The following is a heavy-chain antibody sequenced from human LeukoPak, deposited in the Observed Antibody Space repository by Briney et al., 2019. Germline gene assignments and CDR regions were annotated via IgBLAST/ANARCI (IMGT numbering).Heavy chain of an antibody. CDR2: IIPIFGTA. D-gene: IGHD5-18*01. J-gene: IGHJ4*02. Sequence: ASVKVSCKASGGTFSSYAISWVRQAPGQGLEWMGGIIPIFGTANYAQKFQGRVTITMDESTSTAYMELSSLRSEDTAVYYCARESQYSYGSDYWGQGTLVTVSS. CDR3: ARESQYSYGSDY. CDR1: GGTFSSYA. V-gene: IGHV1-69*05.